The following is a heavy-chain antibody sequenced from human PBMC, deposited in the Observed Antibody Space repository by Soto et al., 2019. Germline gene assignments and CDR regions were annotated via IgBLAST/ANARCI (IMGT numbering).Heavy chain of an antibody. CDR2: INPNTGDT. Sequence: GASVKVSCKASGYTFTDYHIHWVRQAPGQGLEWMGWINPNTGDTSYAQNFQGRVTLTRDTSITTAYMEVSGLRSDDTAVYYCARTGGDNNDFWSGSVKSYNYHGLHVWRQGTTVTVSS. CDR3: ARTGGDNNDFWSGSVKSYNYHGLHV. CDR1: GYTFTDYH. J-gene: IGHJ6*02. V-gene: IGHV1-2*02. D-gene: IGHD3-3*01.